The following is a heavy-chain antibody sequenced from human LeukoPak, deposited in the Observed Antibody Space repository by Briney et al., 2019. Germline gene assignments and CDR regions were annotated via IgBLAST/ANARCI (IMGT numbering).Heavy chain of an antibody. D-gene: IGHD1-26*01. CDR2: MRSDGSDE. V-gene: IGHV3-30*02. CDR3: AKDLGLQVGASPFDY. CDR1: GFIFSSYG. Sequence: PGGSLRLSCAASGFIFSSYGMHWVRQAPGKGLEWMAFMRSDGSDEHYADSVKGRFTISRDNSHNTLYLQMNSLHSEDTAVYYCAKDLGLQVGASPFDYRGQGTLVTVSS. J-gene: IGHJ4*02.